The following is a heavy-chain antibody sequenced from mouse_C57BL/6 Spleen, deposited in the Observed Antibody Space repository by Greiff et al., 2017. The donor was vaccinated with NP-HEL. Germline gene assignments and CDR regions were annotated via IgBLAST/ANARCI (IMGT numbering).Heavy chain of an antibody. CDR1: GFTFSDYG. D-gene: IGHD2-5*01. CDR3: SRHVYSNYDYAMDY. Sequence: DVMLVEFGGGLVKPGGSLKLSCAASGFTFSDYGMHWVRQAPEKGLEWVAYISSGSSTIYYADTVKGRFTISRDNAKNTLFLQMTSLRSEDTAMYYCSRHVYSNYDYAMDYWGQGTSVTVSS. J-gene: IGHJ4*01. CDR2: ISSGSSTI. V-gene: IGHV5-17*01.